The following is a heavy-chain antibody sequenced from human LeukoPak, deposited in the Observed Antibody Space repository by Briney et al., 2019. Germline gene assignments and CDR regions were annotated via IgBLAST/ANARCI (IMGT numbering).Heavy chain of an antibody. CDR3: ARDLGSSGWFSFDY. Sequence: SETLSLTCTVSGGSMSSYYWNWIRQPPGKGLEWIGDIYYTGTTNYNPSLKSRVTISVDRSQNQFSLKLSSVTAADTAVYYCARDLGSSGWFSFDYWGQGTLVTVSS. J-gene: IGHJ4*02. CDR2: IYYTGTT. CDR1: GGSMSSYY. D-gene: IGHD6-19*01. V-gene: IGHV4-59*01.